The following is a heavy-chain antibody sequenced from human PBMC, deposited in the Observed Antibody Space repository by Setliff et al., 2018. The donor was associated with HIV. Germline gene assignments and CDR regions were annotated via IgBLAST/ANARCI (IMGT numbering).Heavy chain of an antibody. V-gene: IGHV3-48*04. CDR3: ARLDFFDSSTYPPYDS. CDR2: ISSSSSPI. CDR1: GFSFSDYH. D-gene: IGHD3-22*01. J-gene: IGHJ5*01. Sequence: GESLKISCAASGFSFSDYHMNWVRQATGKGLEWISFISSSSSPIYYADSVKGRFTISRDNAKNSLFLQMNSLRAEDTAMYYCARLDFFDSSTYPPYDSWGQGTRGTVS.